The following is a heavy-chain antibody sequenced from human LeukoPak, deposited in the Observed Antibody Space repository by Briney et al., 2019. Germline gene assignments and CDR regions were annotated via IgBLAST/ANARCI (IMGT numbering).Heavy chain of an antibody. Sequence: ASVKVSCKASGYTFTSYGISWVRQAPGQGLEWMGWISAYNGNTNYAQKLQGRVTMTTDTSTSTAYMELRSLRSDDTAVYYCARDRMVRGYYYYGMDVWGQGTTVTVSS. J-gene: IGHJ6*02. CDR1: GYTFTSYG. V-gene: IGHV1-18*01. CDR2: ISAYNGNT. CDR3: ARDRMVRGYYYYGMDV. D-gene: IGHD3-10*01.